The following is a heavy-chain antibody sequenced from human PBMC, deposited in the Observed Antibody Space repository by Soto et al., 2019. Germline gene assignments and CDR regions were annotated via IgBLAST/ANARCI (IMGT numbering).Heavy chain of an antibody. CDR2: ISNSGSDT. CDR3: AKDVSTSGWYSDY. Sequence: EVQLLESGGGLVQPGGSLRLSCAASGFTFSSYAMSWVRQAPGKGLEWVSNISNSGSDTYYADSVKGRFAISRDNSKNTLYLQMNSLRAEDTAVYCCAKDVSTSGWYSDYWGQGTLVTVSS. J-gene: IGHJ4*02. D-gene: IGHD6-19*01. CDR1: GFTFSSYA. V-gene: IGHV3-23*01.